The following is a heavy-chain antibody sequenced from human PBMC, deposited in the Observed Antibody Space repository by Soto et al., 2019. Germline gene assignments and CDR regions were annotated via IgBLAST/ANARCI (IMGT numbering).Heavy chain of an antibody. CDR2: IYYSGGT. CDR1: GGSISRSFYY. CDR3: AKPSGSYLYYFDY. D-gene: IGHD1-26*01. V-gene: IGHV4-39*01. J-gene: IGHJ4*02. Sequence: QLQLQESGPGLVKPSETLSLTCTVSGGSISRSFYYWGWIRQPPGKGLEWIGSIYYSGGTYYNPSLTTRLTITVDTSKNQFSLKLSSVTAADTAVYYCAKPSGSYLYYFDYWGQGTLVTVSS.